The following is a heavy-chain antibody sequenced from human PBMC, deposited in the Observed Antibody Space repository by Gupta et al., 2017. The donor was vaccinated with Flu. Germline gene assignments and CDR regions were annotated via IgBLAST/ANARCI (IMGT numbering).Heavy chain of an antibody. Sequence: EGHLVESGGRLVQPGGSLRLSCVSSGIKFDAYSMSWVRHTPGKGLECVTGISGGSTNKYYAASVEGRFTISIDNARNSLYLQMNSLRPEDTALYYCAKGVWDNTSKIYWGQGTLVTVAS. V-gene: IGHV3-9*01. CDR1: GIKFDAYS. J-gene: IGHJ4*02. CDR2: ISGGSTNK. CDR3: AKGVWDNTSKIY. D-gene: IGHD1-26*01.